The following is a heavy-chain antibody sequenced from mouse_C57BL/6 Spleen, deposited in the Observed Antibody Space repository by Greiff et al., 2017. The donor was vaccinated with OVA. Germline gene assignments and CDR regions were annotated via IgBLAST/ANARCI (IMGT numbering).Heavy chain of an antibody. CDR2: IDPETGGT. V-gene: IGHV1-15*01. CDR3: TRNDYGSSSDY. Sequence: QVQLQQSGAELVRPGASVTLSCKASGYTFTDYEMHWVKQTPVHGLEWIGAIDPETGGTAYNQKFKGKAILTADKSSSTAYMELRSLTFEDAAVYYCTRNDYGSSSDYWGQGTTLTVSS. CDR1: GYTFTDYE. J-gene: IGHJ2*01. D-gene: IGHD1-1*01.